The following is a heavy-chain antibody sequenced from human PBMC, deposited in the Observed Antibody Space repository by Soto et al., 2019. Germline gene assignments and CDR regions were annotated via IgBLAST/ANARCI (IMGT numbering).Heavy chain of an antibody. J-gene: IGHJ4*02. D-gene: IGHD1-1*01. Sequence: ASVKVSCTASGYSFTGYSMHWVRQAPGQGLEWMGRIIPILGIANYAQKFQGRVTITADKSTSTAYMELSSLRSEDTAVYYCAIGMTNDYWGQGTLVTVSS. CDR3: AIGMTNDY. CDR2: IIPILGIA. V-gene: IGHV1-69*02. CDR1: GYSFTGYS.